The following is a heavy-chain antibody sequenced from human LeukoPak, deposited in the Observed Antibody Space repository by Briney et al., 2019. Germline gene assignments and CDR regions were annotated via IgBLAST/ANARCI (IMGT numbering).Heavy chain of an antibody. CDR3: ARAPWRYQLLQENYYMDV. V-gene: IGHV4-59*01. CDR1: GGSISSCY. CDR2: VYYSGST. Sequence: PSETLSLTCSVSGGSISSCYWSWIRQPPGKGLEWIGYVYYSGSTNYNPSLKSRVTISVDTSKNQFSLKLSSVTAADTAVYYCARAPWRYQLLQENYYMDVWGKGTTVTVSS. D-gene: IGHD2-2*01. J-gene: IGHJ6*03.